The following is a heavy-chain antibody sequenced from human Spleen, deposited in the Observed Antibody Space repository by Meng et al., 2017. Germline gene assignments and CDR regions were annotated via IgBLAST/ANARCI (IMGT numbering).Heavy chain of an antibody. D-gene: IGHD6-19*01. CDR2: IGHSGFT. Sequence: QVQLLQWGAGLLKPSETLSLTCSVSGGSISTSGYYWGWFRQPPGKGLYGIGSIGHSGFTYYTPSLKSRVTVSIDTSRNQFSLWLTSVTAADTAVYYCVRSSAWVRTGFDPWGQGTLVTVSS. J-gene: IGHJ5*02. CDR3: VRSSAWVRTGFDP. V-gene: IGHV4-39*01. CDR1: GGSISTSGYY.